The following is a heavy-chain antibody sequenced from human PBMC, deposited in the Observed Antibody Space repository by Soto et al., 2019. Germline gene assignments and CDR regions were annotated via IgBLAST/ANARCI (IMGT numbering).Heavy chain of an antibody. J-gene: IGHJ2*01. Sequence: QVQLQQWGAGPLRPLETLSLTCGVSGGSFSGYYWAWIRQSPGQGLEWIGEINDRGSINYNPSLKSRFGVSVDTSKNHYSLNLSSVTAADTAVYYCARDSHDILTAPPWVWYVDLWGRGPLVTVSS. CDR3: ARDSHDILTAPPWVWYVDL. CDR2: INDRGSI. CDR1: GGSFSGYY. V-gene: IGHV4-34*01. D-gene: IGHD3-9*01.